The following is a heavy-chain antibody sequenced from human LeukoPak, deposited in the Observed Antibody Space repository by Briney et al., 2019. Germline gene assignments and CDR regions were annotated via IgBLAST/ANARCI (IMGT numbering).Heavy chain of an antibody. Sequence: SETLSLTCAVTGGSVSNGNWWTWVRQPPGQGLEWIGEILHSGSTHYSPSLKSRVTISVDKSKNQFSLKLSSVTAADTAEYYCATYGDFPYCFHYWGQGTLVTVSS. D-gene: IGHD2-21*02. CDR2: ILHSGST. V-gene: IGHV4-4*02. J-gene: IGHJ4*02. CDR3: ATYGDFPYCFHY. CDR1: GGSVSNGNW.